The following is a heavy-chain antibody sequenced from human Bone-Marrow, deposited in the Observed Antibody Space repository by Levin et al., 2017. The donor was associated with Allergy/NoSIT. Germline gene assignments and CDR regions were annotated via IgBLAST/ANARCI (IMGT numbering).Heavy chain of an antibody. CDR3: ARPKTIGEICDY. J-gene: IGHJ4*02. Sequence: PGGSLRLSCVASGFTFSSYWMSWVRQAPGKGLEWVADIKQDGSAKKYVDSVKGRFTISRDNAENSLYLQMNSLRAEDTAVYYCARPKTIGEICDYWGQGALVTVSS. CDR1: GFTFSSYW. D-gene: IGHD5-24*01. V-gene: IGHV3-7*01. CDR2: IKQDGSAK.